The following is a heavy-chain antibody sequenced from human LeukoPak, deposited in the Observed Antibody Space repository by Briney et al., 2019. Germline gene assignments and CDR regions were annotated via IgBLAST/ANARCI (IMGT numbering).Heavy chain of an antibody. V-gene: IGHV1-46*01. J-gene: IGHJ3*02. CDR3: ATRTYYYDEDVYFGAFDI. CDR1: GYTFTSNY. Sequence: ASVKVSCKAFGYTFTSNYMHWVRQAPGQGPEWMGVISPSGGSTTYAQKFQGRVTMTTDTSTSTAYMELRSLRSDDTTVYYCATRTYYYDEDVYFGAFDIWGQGTMVTVSS. D-gene: IGHD3-22*01. CDR2: ISPSGGST.